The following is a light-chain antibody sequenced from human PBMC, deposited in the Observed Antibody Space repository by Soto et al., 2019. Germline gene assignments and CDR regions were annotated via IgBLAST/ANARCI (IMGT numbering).Light chain of an antibody. J-gene: IGKJ4*01. CDR3: QQRSNWPPVT. CDR1: QAVPNN. V-gene: IGKV1-9*01. Sequence: DIHLTQSPSFLSASVGDRVTITCRPSQAVPNNMAWYQQKPGKPPKLLIYEESTLYSGVPSRFSGRKSGTQFTLAISSLEPEDFAVYYCQQRSNWPPVTFGGGTKVDIK. CDR2: EES.